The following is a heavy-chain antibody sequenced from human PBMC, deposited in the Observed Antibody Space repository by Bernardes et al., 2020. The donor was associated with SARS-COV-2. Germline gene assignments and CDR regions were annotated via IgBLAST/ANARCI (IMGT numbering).Heavy chain of an antibody. CDR1: GYTFTSYA. J-gene: IGHJ5*02. D-gene: IGHD3-10*01. V-gene: IGHV1-3*01. CDR2: INAGNGNT. CDR3: ARDHPVLLWCVGNWFDP. Sequence: ASVKVSCKASGYTFTSYAMHWVRQAPGQRLEWMGWINAGNGNTKYSQKFQGRVTITRDTSASTAYMELSSLRSEDTAVYYCARDHPVLLWCVGNWFDPWGQGTLVTVSS.